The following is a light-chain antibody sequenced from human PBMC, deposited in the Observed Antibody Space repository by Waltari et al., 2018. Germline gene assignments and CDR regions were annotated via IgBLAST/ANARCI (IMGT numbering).Light chain of an antibody. CDR3: HSFDSSNQV. CDR1: RCSIAGNY. J-gene: IGLJ2*01. CDR2: EDN. Sequence: NFLLTQPQSVSGSPGKTVTIPCPRNRCSIAGNYVQWYQQRPGHFPTIVIFEDNQRPSGVPDRFSGSIDRSSNSASLTISGLKTEDEADYYCHSFDSSNQVFGGGTKLTVL. V-gene: IGLV6-57*01.